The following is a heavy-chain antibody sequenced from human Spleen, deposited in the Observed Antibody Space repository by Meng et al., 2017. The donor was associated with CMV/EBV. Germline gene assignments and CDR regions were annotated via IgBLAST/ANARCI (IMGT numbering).Heavy chain of an antibody. CDR2: IWFDGTNK. Sequence: GESLKISCAASGFTFSTYDMHWVRQAPGKGLEWVAVIWFDGTNKYYADSVKGRFTTSRDNSKNTVYLQLNSLRPEDTAVYYCAKVTDYGDYEGMYYFDSWGQGTLVTVSS. CDR3: AKVTDYGDYEGMYYFDS. J-gene: IGHJ4*02. CDR1: GFTFSTYD. D-gene: IGHD4-17*01. V-gene: IGHV3-33*06.